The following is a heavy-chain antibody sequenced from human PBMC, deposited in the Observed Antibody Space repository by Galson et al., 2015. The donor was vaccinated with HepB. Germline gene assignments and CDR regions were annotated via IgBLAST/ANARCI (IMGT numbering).Heavy chain of an antibody. Sequence: SLRLSCAASGFTFSSYSMNWVRQAPGKGLEWVSSISSSSSYIYYADSVKGRFTISRDNAKNSLYLQMNSLRAEDTAVYYCARPPSGTRVGASGTAFDIWGQGTMVTVSS. V-gene: IGHV3-21*01. CDR1: GFTFSSYS. CDR2: ISSSSSYI. CDR3: ARPPSGTRVGASGTAFDI. J-gene: IGHJ3*02. D-gene: IGHD1-26*01.